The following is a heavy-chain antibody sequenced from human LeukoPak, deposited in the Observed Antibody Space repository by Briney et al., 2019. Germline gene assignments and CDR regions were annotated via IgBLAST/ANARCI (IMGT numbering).Heavy chain of an antibody. V-gene: IGHV3-48*01. J-gene: IGHJ4*02. CDR2: MGSSGSSV. Sequence: GGSLRLSCAASGFTFSSYSMNWIRQAPGKGLEWVSYMGSSGSSVHYADSVKGRFTISRDNAKNSLYLQMNSLRAEDTAVYYCARDGGWQDDYWGQGTLVTVSS. D-gene: IGHD3-16*01. CDR1: GFTFSSYS. CDR3: ARDGGWQDDY.